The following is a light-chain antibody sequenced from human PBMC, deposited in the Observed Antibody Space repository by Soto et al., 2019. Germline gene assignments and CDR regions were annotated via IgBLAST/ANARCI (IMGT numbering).Light chain of an antibody. V-gene: IGKV3-15*01. CDR2: DAS. J-gene: IGKJ4*01. Sequence: EIVLTQSPATLSVSPREGATLSSKASQNVYNTLAWYQQRTGQPLRLLIYDASTRATGISARFSGSGYGTEFTLTISSLQSEDFAVYFCQQCRNWPLTFGGGTKVDIK. CDR1: QNVYNT. CDR3: QQCRNWPLT.